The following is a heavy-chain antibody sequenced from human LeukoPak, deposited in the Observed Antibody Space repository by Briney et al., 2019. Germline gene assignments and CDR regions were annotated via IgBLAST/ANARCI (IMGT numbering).Heavy chain of an antibody. J-gene: IGHJ4*02. CDR2: ISGSGGST. CDR3: AKASDYVWGSYRYTVGIDY. CDR1: GFTFSSYA. V-gene: IGHV3-23*01. D-gene: IGHD3-16*02. Sequence: GGSLRLSCAASGFTFSSYAMSWVSQAPGKGVEWVSAISGSGGSTYYADSVKGRFTISRDNSKNTLYLQMNSLRAEDTAVYYCAKASDYVWGSYRYTVGIDYWGQGTLVTVSS.